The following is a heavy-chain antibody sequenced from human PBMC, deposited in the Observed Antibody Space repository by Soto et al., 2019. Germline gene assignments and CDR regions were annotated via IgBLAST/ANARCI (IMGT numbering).Heavy chain of an antibody. J-gene: IGHJ4*02. D-gene: IGHD1-26*01. CDR3: ARDGGLVGATDHFDY. Sequence: QVQLVQSGAEVKKPGASVKVPCKASGYTFTSYYMHWVRQAPGQGLEWMGIINPSGGSTSYAQKFQGRVTMTRDTSTSTVYMELSSLRSEDTAVYYCARDGGLVGATDHFDYWGQGTLVTVSS. CDR2: INPSGGST. CDR1: GYTFTSYY. V-gene: IGHV1-46*01.